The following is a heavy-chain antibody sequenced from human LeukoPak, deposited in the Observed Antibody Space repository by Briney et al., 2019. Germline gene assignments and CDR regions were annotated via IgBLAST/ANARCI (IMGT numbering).Heavy chain of an antibody. D-gene: IGHD1-7*01. V-gene: IGHV4-59*08. CDR2: IRYSGST. J-gene: IGHJ4*02. CDR1: GDSITGYY. Sequence: SETLSLTCTVSGDSITGYYWSWIRQPPGRELEYIGFIRYSGSTKYNPSLQSRVTMSVDTSKNQFSLKLTSVTAADTAVYYCARHKNSGTYPLDFRGQGTLVTVSS. CDR3: ARHKNSGTYPLDF.